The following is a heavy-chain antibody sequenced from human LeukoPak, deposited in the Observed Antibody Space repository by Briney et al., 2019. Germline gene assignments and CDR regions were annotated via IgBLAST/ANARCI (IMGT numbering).Heavy chain of an antibody. D-gene: IGHD6-13*01. CDR1: GYTFTSYG. CDR2: ISAYNGNT. Sequence: ASVKVSCKASGYTFTSYGISWVRQAPGQGLEWMGWISAYNGNTSYAQKLQGRVTMTTDTSTSTAYMELRSLRSDDTAVYYCAREVAAAGKGYFDYWGQGTLVTVSS. CDR3: AREVAAAGKGYFDY. J-gene: IGHJ4*02. V-gene: IGHV1-18*01.